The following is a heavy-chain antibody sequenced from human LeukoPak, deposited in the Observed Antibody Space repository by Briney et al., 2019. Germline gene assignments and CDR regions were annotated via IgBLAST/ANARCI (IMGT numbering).Heavy chain of an antibody. V-gene: IGHV1-2*02. D-gene: IGHD1-26*01. CDR2: INPNSGGT. Sequence: ASVKVSCKASGYTFTGYYMHWVRQAPGQGLEWMGWINPNSGGTNYAQKLQGRVTMTTDTSTSTAYMELRSLRSDDTAVYYCARDQWGGSPIQHWGQGTLVTVSS. CDR3: ARDQWGGSPIQH. J-gene: IGHJ1*01. CDR1: GYTFTGYY.